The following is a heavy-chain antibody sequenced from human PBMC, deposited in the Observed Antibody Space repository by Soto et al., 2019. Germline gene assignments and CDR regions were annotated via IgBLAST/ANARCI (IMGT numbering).Heavy chain of an antibody. Sequence: GGSLRLSCAASGFTFSNYAMHWVRQAPGKGLEWVAIIWYDGSNKYYADSVKGRFTISRDNSKNTLYLQINSLRAEYTAVYYCARVSGATLVIGYMDVWGKGTTVTVSS. CDR3: ARVSGATLVIGYMDV. J-gene: IGHJ6*03. V-gene: IGHV3-33*01. CDR2: IWYDGSNK. CDR1: GFTFSNYA. D-gene: IGHD1-26*01.